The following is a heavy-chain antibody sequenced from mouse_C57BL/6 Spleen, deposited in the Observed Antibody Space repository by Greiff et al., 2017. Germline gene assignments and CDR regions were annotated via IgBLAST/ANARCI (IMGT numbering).Heavy chain of an antibody. V-gene: IGHV1-64*01. CDR3: ARGDYDADWYFDV. Sequence: QVQLQQSGAELVKPGASVKLSCKASGYTFTSYWMHWVKQRPGQGLEWIGMIHPNSGSTNYNEKFKSKATLTVDKSSSTAYMQLSSLTSEDSAVYYCARGDYDADWYFDVWGTGTTVTVSS. CDR1: GYTFTSYW. D-gene: IGHD2-4*01. J-gene: IGHJ1*03. CDR2: IHPNSGST.